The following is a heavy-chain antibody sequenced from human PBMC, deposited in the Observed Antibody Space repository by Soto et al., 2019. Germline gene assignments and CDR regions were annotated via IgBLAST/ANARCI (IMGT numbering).Heavy chain of an antibody. CDR1: GFTFSTYA. D-gene: IGHD6-13*01. CDR3: AKSYSSNWYDYFDY. J-gene: IGHJ4*02. CDR2: MSGSGGST. V-gene: IGHV3-23*01. Sequence: GGSLRLSCAVYGFTFSTYAMSWVRQAPGKGLEWVSAMSGSGGSTYYADSVKGRFTISRDNSKNTLYLQMNSLRAEDTALYYCAKSYSSNWYDYFDYWGRGTLVTVSS.